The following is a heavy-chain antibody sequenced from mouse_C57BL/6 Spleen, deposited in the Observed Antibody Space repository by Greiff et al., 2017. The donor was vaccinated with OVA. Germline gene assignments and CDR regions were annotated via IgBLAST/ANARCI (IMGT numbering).Heavy chain of an antibody. CDR1: GFTFSDYG. Sequence: EVMLVESGGSLVKPGGSLKLSCAASGFTFSDYGMHWVRQAPEKGLEWVAYISSGSSTIYYADTVKGRFTISRDNAKNTLFLQMTSLRSEDTAMYYCAKNWALDYWGQGTTPTVSS. V-gene: IGHV5-17*01. CDR3: AKNWALDY. CDR2: ISSGSSTI. D-gene: IGHD4-1*01. J-gene: IGHJ2*01.